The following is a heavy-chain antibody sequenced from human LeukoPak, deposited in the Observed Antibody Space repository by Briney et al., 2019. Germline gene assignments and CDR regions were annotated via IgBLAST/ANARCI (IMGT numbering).Heavy chain of an antibody. CDR2: INSDGSSI. V-gene: IGHV3-74*03. CDR1: GFTFWSYW. Sequence: GGSLRLSCAASGFTFWSYWMHRVRQAPGKGLVWVSRINSDGSSITYADSVKGRFTISRDNAKNTLYLQMNSLRVEDTAVYYCAREGRVSGYDFDCWGQGTLVTVSS. J-gene: IGHJ4*02. CDR3: AREGRVSGYDFDC. D-gene: IGHD5-12*01.